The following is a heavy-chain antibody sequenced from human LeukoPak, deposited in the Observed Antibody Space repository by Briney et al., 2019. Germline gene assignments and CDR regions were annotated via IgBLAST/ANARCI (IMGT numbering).Heavy chain of an antibody. CDR1: GFTFSSYP. V-gene: IGHV3-21*01. Sequence: EGSLRLSCAASGFTFSSYPMNWVRQAPGKGLEWVSSISTSNSYIYYADSVKGRFTISRDNAKNSLYLQMNSLRAEDTAVYYCAELGITMIGGVGGKGTTVTISS. CDR3: AELGITMIGGV. D-gene: IGHD3-10*02. CDR2: ISTSNSYI. J-gene: IGHJ6*04.